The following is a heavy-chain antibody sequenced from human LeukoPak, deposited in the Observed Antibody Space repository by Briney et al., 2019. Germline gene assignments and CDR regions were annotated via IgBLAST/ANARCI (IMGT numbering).Heavy chain of an antibody. J-gene: IGHJ4*02. CDR2: INHSGST. D-gene: IGHD3-10*01. CDR1: GGSSSGYY. CDR3: ARDNYYGSGSYLS. Sequence: SETLSLTCAVYGGSSSGYYWSWIRQPPGKGLEWIGEINHSGSTNYNPSLKSRVTISVDTSKNQFSLKLSSVTAADTAVYYCARDNYYGSGSYLSWGQGTLVTVSS. V-gene: IGHV4-34*01.